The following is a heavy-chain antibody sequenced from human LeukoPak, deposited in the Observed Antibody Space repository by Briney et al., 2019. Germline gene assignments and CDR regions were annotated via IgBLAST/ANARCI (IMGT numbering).Heavy chain of an antibody. CDR3: VRDWGPYYHFFDD. CDR1: GFSMSVYW. CDR2: IKQDGSER. V-gene: IGHV3-7*01. J-gene: IGHJ4*02. D-gene: IGHD3-22*01. Sequence: GGSLRLSCEASGFSMSVYWMSWVRQAPGKGLEWGVNIKQDGSERNYVDSVKDRFTISRDNAKKSLYLQINSLRAEDTAVYYCVRDWGPYYHFFDDWGQGTLVTVSS.